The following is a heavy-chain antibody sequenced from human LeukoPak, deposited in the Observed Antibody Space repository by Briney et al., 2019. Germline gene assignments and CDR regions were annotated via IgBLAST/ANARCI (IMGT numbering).Heavy chain of an antibody. J-gene: IGHJ4*02. V-gene: IGHV4-4*07. CDR1: GGSISGYY. CDR2: IHTTGST. D-gene: IGHD6-19*01. CDR3: ARDGGSGWYNY. Sequence: SETLSLTCTASGGSISGYYWSWIRQPAGKGLEWIGRIHTTGSTNYNPSLKSRVTMSVDTSKNHFSLKLSSVTAADTAVYYCARDGGSGWYNYWGQGTLVTVSS.